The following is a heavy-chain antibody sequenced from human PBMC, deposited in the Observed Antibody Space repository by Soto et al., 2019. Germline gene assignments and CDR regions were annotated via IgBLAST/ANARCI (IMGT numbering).Heavy chain of an antibody. V-gene: IGHV1-69*01. CDR1: GGTFSSHV. CDR3: ARGSRDCSGGTCFPLPTAEYFRH. Sequence: QVQLVQSGPEVKKPGSSVKVSCKASGGTFSSHVFTWVRQAPGRGREWMGGIIPMFGTANHAQKFQGRVTLIADECTNTSYLELSSLRSEDTAVYYCARGSRDCSGGTCFPLPTAEYFRHWGQGTLITVSS. J-gene: IGHJ1*01. D-gene: IGHD2-15*01. CDR2: IIPMFGTA.